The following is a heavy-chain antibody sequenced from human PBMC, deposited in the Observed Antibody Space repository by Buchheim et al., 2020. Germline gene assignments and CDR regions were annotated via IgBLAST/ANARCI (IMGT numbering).Heavy chain of an antibody. Sequence: EVQLVESGGGLVQPGGSLRLSCAASRFTFSSYWMHWVRQAPGKGLVWVSRINSDGSSTSYADSVKGRFTISRDNAKNTLYLQMNSLRAEDTAVYYCAGHYQLPPPDYYYYGMDVWGQGTT. D-gene: IGHD2-2*01. V-gene: IGHV3-74*01. CDR1: RFTFSSYW. J-gene: IGHJ6*02. CDR3: AGHYQLPPPDYYYYGMDV. CDR2: INSDGSST.